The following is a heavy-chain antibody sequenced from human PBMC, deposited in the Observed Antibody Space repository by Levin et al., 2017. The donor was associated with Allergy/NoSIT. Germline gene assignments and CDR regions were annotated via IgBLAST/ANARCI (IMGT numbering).Heavy chain of an antibody. CDR3: ARSSDVDSSGYRGAHWSRRMDV. D-gene: IGHD3-22*01. CDR1: GGTFSSYA. CDR2: IIPIFGTA. V-gene: IGHV1-69*13. Sequence: GASVKVSCKASGGTFSSYAISWVRQAPGQGLEWMGGIIPIFGTANYAQKFQGRVTITADESTSTAYMELSSLRSEDTAVYYCARSSDVDSSGYRGAHWSRRMDVWGQGTTVTVSS. J-gene: IGHJ6*02.